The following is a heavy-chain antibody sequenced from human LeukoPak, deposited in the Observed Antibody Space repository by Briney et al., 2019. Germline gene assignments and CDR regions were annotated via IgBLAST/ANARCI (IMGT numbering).Heavy chain of an antibody. Sequence: GASVKVSCKASGYTFTSYYMHWVRQAPGQGLEWMGIINPSGGSTSYAQKFQGRVTMTRDTSTSTVYMELSSLRSEDTAVYYCARDRGRGSGSYILGIWGQGTMVTVSS. V-gene: IGHV1-46*01. CDR2: INPSGGST. J-gene: IGHJ3*02. CDR1: GYTFTSYY. D-gene: IGHD3-10*01. CDR3: ARDRGRGSGSYILGI.